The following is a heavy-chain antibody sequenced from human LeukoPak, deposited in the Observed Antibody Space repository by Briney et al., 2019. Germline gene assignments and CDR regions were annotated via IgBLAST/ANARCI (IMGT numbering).Heavy chain of an antibody. CDR3: AREEVKSFDN. Sequence: GGSLRLSCAASGFIFNDFYMSWIRQAPGKGLEWVSYISSSGGTMYYADSVKGRFTISRDNAKNSLYLQMNSLRVEDTAVYYCAREEVKSFDNWGQGTLVTVSS. CDR1: GFIFNDFY. V-gene: IGHV3-11*01. CDR2: ISSSGGTM. J-gene: IGHJ5*02.